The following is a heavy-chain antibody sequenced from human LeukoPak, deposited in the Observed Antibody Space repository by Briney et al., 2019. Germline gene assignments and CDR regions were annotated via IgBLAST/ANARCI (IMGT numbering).Heavy chain of an antibody. Sequence: GGSLRLSCAASGFTFSSYWMSWVRQAPGKGLEWVANIKQDGSEKYYVDSVKGRFTISRDNAKNSLYLQMNSLRAEDTAVYCCARDDVVVVAATRDYYYYMDVWGKGTTVTVSS. D-gene: IGHD2-15*01. CDR3: ARDDVVVVAATRDYYYYMDV. J-gene: IGHJ6*03. V-gene: IGHV3-7*01. CDR2: IKQDGSEK. CDR1: GFTFSSYW.